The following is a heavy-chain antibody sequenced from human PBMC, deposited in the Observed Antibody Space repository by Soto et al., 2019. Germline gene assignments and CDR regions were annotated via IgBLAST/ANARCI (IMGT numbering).Heavy chain of an antibody. Sequence: NPSETLSLTCAVYGGSFSGYYWSWIRQPPGKGLEWIGEINHSGSTNYNPSLKSRVTISVDTSKNQFSLKLSSVTAADTAVYYCARGRSKIDWFDPWGQGTLVTVSS. V-gene: IGHV4-34*01. CDR1: GGSFSGYY. CDR2: INHSGST. CDR3: ARGRSKIDWFDP. J-gene: IGHJ5*02.